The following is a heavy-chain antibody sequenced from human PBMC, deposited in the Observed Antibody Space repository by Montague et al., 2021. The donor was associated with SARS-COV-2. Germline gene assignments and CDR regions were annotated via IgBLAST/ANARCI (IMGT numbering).Heavy chain of an antibody. J-gene: IGHJ4*02. CDR3: ARDPRAAWYYYDSSGYPRGDY. CDR1: GFTFSSYS. D-gene: IGHD3-22*01. Sequence: SLRLSCAASGFTFSSYSMNWVRQAPGKGLEWVSSISSSSSYIYYADSVKGRFTIPRDNAKNSLYLQMDSLRAGDTAVYYCARDPRAAWYYYDSSGYPRGDYWGQGTLVTVSS. V-gene: IGHV3-21*01. CDR2: ISSSSSYI.